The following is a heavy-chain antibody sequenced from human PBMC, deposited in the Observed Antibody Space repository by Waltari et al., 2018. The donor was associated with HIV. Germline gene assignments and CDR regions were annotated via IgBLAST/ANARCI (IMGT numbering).Heavy chain of an antibody. CDR1: GGSISSSNW. D-gene: IGHD3-22*01. J-gene: IGHJ6*02. CDR3: ARDHGYYYDSSGYYYGMDV. V-gene: IGHV4-4*02. Sequence: QVQLQESGPGLVKPSGTLSLTCAVSGGSISSSNWWSWVRQPPGTGLEWIGEIYHSGSTNYNPSLKSRVTISVDKSKNQFSLKLSSVTAADTAVYYCARDHGYYYDSSGYYYGMDVWGQGTTVTVSS. CDR2: IYHSGST.